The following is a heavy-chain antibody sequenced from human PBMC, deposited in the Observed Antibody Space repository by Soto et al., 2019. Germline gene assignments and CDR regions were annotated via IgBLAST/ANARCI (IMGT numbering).Heavy chain of an antibody. D-gene: IGHD6-13*01. V-gene: IGHV4-30-4*01. CDR1: GGSISSGDYY. CDR3: ARGGIAAAENWFDP. Sequence: QVQLQESGPGLVKPSQTLSLTCTVSGGSISSGDYYWSWIRQPPGKGLEWIGYIYYSGSTYYNPSLTSRVTISVDTSKNQFSPKLSSVTAADTAVYYCARGGIAAAENWFDPWGQGTLVTVSS. CDR2: IYYSGST. J-gene: IGHJ5*02.